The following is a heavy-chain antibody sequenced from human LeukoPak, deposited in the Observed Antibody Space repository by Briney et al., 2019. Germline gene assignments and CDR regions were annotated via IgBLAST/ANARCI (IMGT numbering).Heavy chain of an antibody. Sequence: ASVKVSCKASGYTFTSYGISWVRQAPGQGLEWMGRISAYNGNTNYAQKLQGRVTMTTDTSTSTAYMELRSLRSDDTAVYYCARGPHSSSWYHYFDYWGQGTLVTVSS. CDR1: GYTFTSYG. D-gene: IGHD6-13*01. CDR2: ISAYNGNT. J-gene: IGHJ4*02. V-gene: IGHV1-18*01. CDR3: ARGPHSSSWYHYFDY.